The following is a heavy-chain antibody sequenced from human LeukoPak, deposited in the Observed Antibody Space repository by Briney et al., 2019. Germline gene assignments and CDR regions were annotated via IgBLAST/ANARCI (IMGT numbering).Heavy chain of an antibody. J-gene: IGHJ4*02. V-gene: IGHV3-30*03. Sequence: GRSLRLSCAASGFTFSSYGMHWVRQAPGKGLEWVAVISYDGSNKYYADSVKGRFTISRDNSKNTLYLQMNSLRAEDTAVYYCASPGIAVAHIDYWGQGTLVTVSS. CDR1: GFTFSSYG. CDR2: ISYDGSNK. CDR3: ASPGIAVAHIDY. D-gene: IGHD6-19*01.